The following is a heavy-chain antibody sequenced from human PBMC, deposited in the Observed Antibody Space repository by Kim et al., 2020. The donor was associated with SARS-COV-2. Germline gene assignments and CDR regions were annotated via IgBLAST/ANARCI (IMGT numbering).Heavy chain of an antibody. Sequence: GGSLRLSCAASGFTVSSNYMSWVRQAPGKGLEWVSVIYSGGSTYYADSVRGRFTISRDNSKNTLYLQMNSLRAEDTAVYYCARVSTTYYYGSGSRYNWFDPWGQGTLVTVSS. CDR2: IYSGGST. D-gene: IGHD3-10*01. J-gene: IGHJ5*02. CDR3: ARVSTTYYYGSGSRYNWFDP. CDR1: GFTVSSNY. V-gene: IGHV3-66*01.